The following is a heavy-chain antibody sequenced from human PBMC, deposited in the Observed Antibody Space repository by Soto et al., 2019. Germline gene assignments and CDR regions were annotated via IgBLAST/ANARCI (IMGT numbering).Heavy chain of an antibody. V-gene: IGHV1-46*01. J-gene: IGHJ4*02. CDR1: GYTFTSFY. CDR2: VNPSGGST. CDR3: ARHSALGPRLVYFDY. Sequence: ASVKVSCKASGYTFTSFYIHWVRQAPGQGFEWMGIVNPSGGSTTYAQKFRGRVTMTRDTSTSTLYMELSGLRSEDTGVYYCARHSALGPRLVYFDYWGQGTPVTVYS. D-gene: IGHD3-16*02.